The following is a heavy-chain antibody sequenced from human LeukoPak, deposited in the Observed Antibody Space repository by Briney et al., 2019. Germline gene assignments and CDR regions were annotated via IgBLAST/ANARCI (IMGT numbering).Heavy chain of an antibody. J-gene: IGHJ4*02. CDR3: ARYPYTPLYSGYFDY. D-gene: IGHD1-26*01. CDR2: IYHSGST. V-gene: IGHV4-38-2*02. Sequence: PSETLSLTCTVSGYSISSGYYWGWIRQPPGKGLEWIESIYHSGSTYYNPSLKSRVTISVDTSKNQFSLKLSSVTAADTAVYYCARYPYTPLYSGYFDYWGQGTLVTVSS. CDR1: GYSISSGYY.